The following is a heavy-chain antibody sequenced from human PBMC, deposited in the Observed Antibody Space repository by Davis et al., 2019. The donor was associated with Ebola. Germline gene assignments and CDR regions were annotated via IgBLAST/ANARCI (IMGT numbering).Heavy chain of an antibody. D-gene: IGHD5-24*01. Sequence: PSETLSLTCTVSGGSISSYYWSWIRQPPGKGLEWIGYIYYSGSTNYNPSLKSRVTISVDTSKNQFSLKLSSVTAADTAVYYCARQKDVEMAKIGDFDIWGQGTMVTVSS. V-gene: IGHV4-59*08. CDR2: IYYSGST. J-gene: IGHJ3*02. CDR1: GGSISSYY. CDR3: ARQKDVEMAKIGDFDI.